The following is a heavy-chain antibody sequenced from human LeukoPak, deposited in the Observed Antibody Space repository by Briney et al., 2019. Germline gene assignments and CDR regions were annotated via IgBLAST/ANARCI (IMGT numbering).Heavy chain of an antibody. CDR1: GFTFSSYA. Sequence: GGSLRLSCAASGFTFSSYAMHWVRQAPGKGLEWVAVISYDGSNKYYPDSVKGRFTISGDNSKNTLYLQMNSLRAEDTAVYYCARGVDYSNYVRGYYFDYWGQGTLVTVSS. D-gene: IGHD4-11*01. V-gene: IGHV3-30-3*01. J-gene: IGHJ4*02. CDR2: ISYDGSNK. CDR3: ARGVDYSNYVRGYYFDY.